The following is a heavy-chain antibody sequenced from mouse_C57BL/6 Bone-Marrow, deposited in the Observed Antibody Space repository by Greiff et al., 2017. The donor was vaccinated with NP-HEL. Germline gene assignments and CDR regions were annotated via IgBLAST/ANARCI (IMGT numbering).Heavy chain of an antibody. Sequence: QVQLQQPGAELVMPGASVKLSCKASGYTFTSYWMHWVKQRPRQGLEWIGEIDPSDSYTNYNQKFKGKSTLTVDKSSSTAYMQLSSLTSEDSAVYYCARENYYGSSFYFDYWGQGTTLTVSS. CDR3: ARENYYGSSFYFDY. J-gene: IGHJ2*01. CDR2: IDPSDSYT. V-gene: IGHV1-69*01. CDR1: GYTFTSYW. D-gene: IGHD1-1*01.